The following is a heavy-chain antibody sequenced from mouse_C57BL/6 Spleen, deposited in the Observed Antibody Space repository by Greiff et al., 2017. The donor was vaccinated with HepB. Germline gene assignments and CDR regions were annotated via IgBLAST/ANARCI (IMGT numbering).Heavy chain of an antibody. D-gene: IGHD1-1*01. CDR2: ISSGSSTI. J-gene: IGHJ1*03. CDR3: ARSDYYGSRGYFDV. CDR1: GFTFSDYG. Sequence: EVMLVESGGGLVKPGGSLKLSCAASGFTFSDYGMHWVRQAPEKGLEWVAYISSGSSTIYYADTVKGRFTISRDNAKNTLFLQMTSLRSEDTAMYYCARSDYYGSRGYFDVWGTGTTVTVSS. V-gene: IGHV5-17*01.